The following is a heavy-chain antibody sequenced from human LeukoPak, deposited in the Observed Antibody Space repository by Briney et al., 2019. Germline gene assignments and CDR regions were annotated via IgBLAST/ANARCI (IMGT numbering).Heavy chain of an antibody. CDR2: IYYSGST. J-gene: IGHJ4*02. CDR1: GGSISSGGYY. V-gene: IGHV4-31*03. CDR3: AREDSSSSGLYFDY. D-gene: IGHD6-6*01. Sequence: SETLSLTCTVSGGSISSGGYYWSWLRQHPGKGLEWIGYIYYSGSTYYNPSLKSRVTISVDTSKNQFSLKLSSVTAADTAVYYCAREDSSSSGLYFDYWGQGTLVTVSS.